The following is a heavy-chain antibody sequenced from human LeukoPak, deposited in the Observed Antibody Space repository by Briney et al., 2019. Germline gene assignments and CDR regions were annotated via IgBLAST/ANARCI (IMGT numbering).Heavy chain of an antibody. Sequence: GGSLRLSCAASGFTFSSYAMSWVRQAPGKGLEWVSAISGSGGSTYYADSVKGRFTISRDNSKNTLYLQINSLRAEDTAVYYCAKDDPSVAGYYPFFDYWGQGTLVTVSS. J-gene: IGHJ4*02. CDR2: ISGSGGST. D-gene: IGHD1-26*01. CDR3: AKDDPSVAGYYPFFDY. CDR1: GFTFSSYA. V-gene: IGHV3-23*01.